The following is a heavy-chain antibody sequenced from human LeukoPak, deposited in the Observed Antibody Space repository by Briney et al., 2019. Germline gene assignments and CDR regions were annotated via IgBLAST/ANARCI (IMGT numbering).Heavy chain of an antibody. V-gene: IGHV3-23*01. Sequence: PGGSLRLSCAASGFIFSSNAMSWVRQAPDKGLEWVSASGSTGRTYYADSVKGRFTISRDNSKNTLYLQMNSLTVDDTAVYYCAKHISGSYTFDIWGQGTMVTVSS. J-gene: IGHJ3*02. D-gene: IGHD3-10*01. CDR3: AKHISGSYTFDI. CDR1: GFIFSSNA. CDR2: SGSTGRT.